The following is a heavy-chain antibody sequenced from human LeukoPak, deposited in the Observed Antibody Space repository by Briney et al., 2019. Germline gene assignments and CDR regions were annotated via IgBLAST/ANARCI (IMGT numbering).Heavy chain of an antibody. V-gene: IGHV4-59*08. D-gene: IGHD2-15*01. CDR1: GGSFSGYY. J-gene: IGHJ4*02. Sequence: PSETLSLTCAVYGGSFSGYYWSWIRQPPGKGLEWIGYIYYNGATNYSPSLKSRVTISVDMSKNQFSLKLSSVTAADTAVYYCARHGSGGSSYTYFDSWGQGTLVTVSS. CDR3: ARHGSGGSSYTYFDS. CDR2: IYYNGAT.